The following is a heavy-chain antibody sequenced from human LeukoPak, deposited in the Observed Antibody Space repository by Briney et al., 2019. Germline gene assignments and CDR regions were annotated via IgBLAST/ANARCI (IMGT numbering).Heavy chain of an antibody. CDR3: ARGPAEGVGDY. Sequence: SETLSLTCTVSGGSISSYYWSWIRQPPGKGLEWIGYIYYSGSTNYNPSLKSRVTISVDTSKNQFSLKLSSVTAADTAVYYCARGPAEGVGDYWGQGTLVTVSS. D-gene: IGHD3-10*01. J-gene: IGHJ4*02. CDR2: IYYSGST. V-gene: IGHV4-59*01. CDR1: GGSISSYY.